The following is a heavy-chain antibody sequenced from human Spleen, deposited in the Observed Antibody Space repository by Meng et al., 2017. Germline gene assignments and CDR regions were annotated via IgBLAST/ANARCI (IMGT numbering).Heavy chain of an antibody. D-gene: IGHD3-22*01. CDR3: AKDVTMIVVVITSFDY. J-gene: IGHJ4*02. CDR1: GVTFSGSD. CDR2: IETKPNNYAT. V-gene: IGHV3-73*01. Sequence: GGSLRLSCAVSGVTFSGSDIHWVRQASGKGLEWVGRIETKPNNYATSYAASVRGRFTISRDNSKNTLYLQMNSLRAEDTAVYYCAKDVTMIVVVITSFDYWGQGTLVTVSS.